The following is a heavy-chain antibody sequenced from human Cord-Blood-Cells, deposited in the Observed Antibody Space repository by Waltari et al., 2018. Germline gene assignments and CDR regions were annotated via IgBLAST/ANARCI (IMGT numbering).Heavy chain of an antibody. D-gene: IGHD2-2*02. J-gene: IGHJ4*02. V-gene: IGHV4-34*01. Sequence: QVQLQQLGAGLLTPSETLSLPCAVYGGSFSGYYCSWIRQPPGKGLEWIGEINHSGSTNYNPSLKSRVTISVDTSKNQFSLKLSSVTAADTAVYYCARGYCSSTSCYNFDYWGQGTLVTVSS. CDR2: INHSGST. CDR1: GGSFSGYY. CDR3: ARGYCSSTSCYNFDY.